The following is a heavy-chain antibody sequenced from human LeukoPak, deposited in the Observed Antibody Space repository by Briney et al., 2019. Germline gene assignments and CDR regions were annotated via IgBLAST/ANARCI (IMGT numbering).Heavy chain of an antibody. CDR1: GFTFTSFG. Sequence: RRSLRLSCAASGFTFTSFGMHWVRQVPGKGLEWVTFISYHGENTFYKESVRGRFTVSRDNSKDTLYLEMNNLRLEDTAIYYCAKGAWAGVAATATNWGQGTLVTVSS. CDR3: AKGAWAGVAATATN. CDR2: ISYHGENT. J-gene: IGHJ4*02. D-gene: IGHD6-13*01. V-gene: IGHV3-30*18.